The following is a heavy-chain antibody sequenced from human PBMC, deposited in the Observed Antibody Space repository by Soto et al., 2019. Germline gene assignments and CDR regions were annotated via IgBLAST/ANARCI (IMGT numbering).Heavy chain of an antibody. J-gene: IGHJ4*02. CDR2: IYHIGST. CDR1: VGSISIGAHS. V-gene: IGHV4-31*03. Sequence: PSETLCITCIFSVGSISIGAHSWSWIRQHTGKGLEWLGYIYHIGSTYYNPSLKSRLSISVDTSKNQFSLRLTSVTAADTAVYYCARTRSGLNAESFDFWGQGTLVTVSS. D-gene: IGHD6-25*01. CDR3: ARTRSGLNAESFDF.